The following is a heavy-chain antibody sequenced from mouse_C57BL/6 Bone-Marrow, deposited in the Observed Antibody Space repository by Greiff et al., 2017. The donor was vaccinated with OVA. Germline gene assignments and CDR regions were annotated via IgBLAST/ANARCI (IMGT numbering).Heavy chain of an antibody. D-gene: IGHD6-2*01. CDR2: IDPSDSYT. Sequence: QVQLQQPGAELVKPGASVKLSCKASGYTFTSYWMQWVTQRPGQGLEWIGEIDPSDSYTNYNHKFKGKATLTVDTSSSTAYMQLSSLTSEDSAVYYCARSVSGAMDYWGQGTSVTVSS. J-gene: IGHJ4*01. V-gene: IGHV1-50*01. CDR1: GYTFTSYW. CDR3: ARSVSGAMDY.